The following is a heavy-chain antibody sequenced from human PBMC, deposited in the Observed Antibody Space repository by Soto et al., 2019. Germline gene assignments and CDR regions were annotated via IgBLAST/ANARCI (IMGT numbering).Heavy chain of an antibody. Sequence: GGSLRLSCAASGFTFSSYGMHWVRQAPGKGLEWVAVIWYDGSNKYYADSVKGRFTISRDNSKNTLYLQLNSLRAEDTAVYYCAKGAVDGDYVVSYYYYYYGMDVWGQGTTVTVSS. D-gene: IGHD4-17*01. V-gene: IGHV3-33*06. J-gene: IGHJ6*02. CDR3: AKGAVDGDYVVSYYYYYYGMDV. CDR2: IWYDGSNK. CDR1: GFTFSSYG.